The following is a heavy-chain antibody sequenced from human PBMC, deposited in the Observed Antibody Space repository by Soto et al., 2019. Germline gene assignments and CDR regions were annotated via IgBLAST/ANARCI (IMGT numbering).Heavy chain of an antibody. CDR1: GLSFSDYS. Sequence: HGGSMEISSVACGLSFSDYSMTWVRQNPGRGLEWVATLTRTGTTFYADSVKARFTISRDNSRNTLALQMYSLRAEDTARYYCAKRATTVPTPGNYFDFWGQGTLVTGSS. CDR3: AKRATTVPTPGNYFDF. V-gene: IGHV3-23*01. D-gene: IGHD2-15*01. CDR2: LTRTGTT. J-gene: IGHJ4*02.